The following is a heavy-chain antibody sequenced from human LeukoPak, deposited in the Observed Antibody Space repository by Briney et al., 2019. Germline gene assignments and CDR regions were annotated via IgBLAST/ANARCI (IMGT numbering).Heavy chain of an antibody. V-gene: IGHV1-2*02. J-gene: IGHJ4*02. CDR2: IHPNSGGT. CDR3: ARAPLGVQWLVRGPRYFDY. CDR1: GYTFTGYY. Sequence: ASVKVPCKASGYTFTGYYMHWVRQAPAQGLDWMGWIHPNSGGTNYAQKFQGRVTMTRDTSISTAYMELSRLRSDDTAVYYCARAPLGVQWLVRGPRYFDYWGQGTLVTVSS. D-gene: IGHD6-19*01.